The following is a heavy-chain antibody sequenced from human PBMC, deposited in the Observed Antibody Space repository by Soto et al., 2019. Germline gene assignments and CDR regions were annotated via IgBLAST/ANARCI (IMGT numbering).Heavy chain of an antibody. CDR2: IYYSGST. D-gene: IGHD3-9*01. J-gene: IGHJ5*02. CDR3: PRRESYYDILTGYSINWFDP. Sequence: PSETLSLTCTVSGGSISSGDYYWSWIRQPPGKGLEWIGYIYYSGSTYYNPSLKSRVTISVDTSKNQFSLKLSSVTAADTAVYYCPRRESYYDILTGYSINWFDPWGQGTLVTVS. V-gene: IGHV4-30-4*01. CDR1: GGSISSGDYY.